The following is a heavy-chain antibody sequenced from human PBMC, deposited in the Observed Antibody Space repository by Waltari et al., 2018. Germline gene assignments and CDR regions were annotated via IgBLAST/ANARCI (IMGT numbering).Heavy chain of an antibody. CDR1: GFTFDEYT. J-gene: IGHJ4*02. D-gene: IGHD6-19*01. CDR2: ISWDGGST. V-gene: IGHV3-43*01. CDR3: TFSSGWHPPLR. Sequence: EVQLVESGGVVVQPGGSLRLSCAASGFTFDEYTMQWVRQAPGKGLEWVSLISWDGGSTYYADSVKGRFTISRDNSKNSLYLQMNSLRTEDTALYYCTFSSGWHPPLRWGQGTLVTVSS.